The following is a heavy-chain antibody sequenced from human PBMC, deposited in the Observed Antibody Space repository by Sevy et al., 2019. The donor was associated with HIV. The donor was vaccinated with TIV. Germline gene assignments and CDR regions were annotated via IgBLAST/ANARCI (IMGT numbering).Heavy chain of an antibody. D-gene: IGHD3-16*01. Sequence: ASVKVSCKASGYSFTTYAITWVRQAPGQGLEWMGWISPFHGNTNFAQTLQGRVSMTADTSTSTAYMELTSLRSDDTAVYDCARVFGGRLYNGRFDPWGQGTLVTVSS. J-gene: IGHJ5*02. V-gene: IGHV1-18*01. CDR1: GYSFTTYA. CDR3: ARVFGGRLYNGRFDP. CDR2: ISPFHGNT.